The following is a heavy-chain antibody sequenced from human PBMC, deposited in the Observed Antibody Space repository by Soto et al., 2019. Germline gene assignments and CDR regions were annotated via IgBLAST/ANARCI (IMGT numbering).Heavy chain of an antibody. CDR2: IYYSGST. V-gene: IGHV4-59*01. D-gene: IGHD1-26*01. Sequence: SETLSLTCTVSGGSISSYYWSWIRQPPGKGLEWIGYIYYSGSTNYNPSLKSRVTISVDTSKNQFSLKLSSVTAADTAVNYCARDHSGSYYAFDIWGQGTMVTV. CDR3: ARDHSGSYYAFDI. J-gene: IGHJ3*02. CDR1: GGSISSYY.